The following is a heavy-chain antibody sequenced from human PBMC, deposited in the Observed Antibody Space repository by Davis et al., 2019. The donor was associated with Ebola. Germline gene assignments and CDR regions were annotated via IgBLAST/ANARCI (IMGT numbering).Heavy chain of an antibody. J-gene: IGHJ4*02. V-gene: IGHV1-2*02. CDR1: GYTFTGYY. D-gene: IGHD2-21*02. CDR2: INPNSGGT. CDR3: ARDLSVAETGGEEY. Sequence: ASVKVSCKASGYTFTGYYMHWVRQAPGQGLEWMGWINPNSGGTNYAQKFQGRVTMTRDTSISTAYMELSRLRSDDTAVYYCARDLSVAETGGEEYWGQGTLVTVSS.